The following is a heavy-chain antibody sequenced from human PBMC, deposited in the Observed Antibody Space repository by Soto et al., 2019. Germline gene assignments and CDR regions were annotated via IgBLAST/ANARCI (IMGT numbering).Heavy chain of an antibody. CDR1: GGTVSRCA. CDR3: ARVAVVGVTGGAFDI. D-gene: IGHD1-26*01. CDR2: IIPIFGTA. Sequence: SVKVSCKASGGTVSRCAISWVRQAPGQGLEWTGGIIPIFGTANYAQKFQGRVTITAYESTSTAYMELRSLRSDDTAVYYCARVAVVGVTGGAFDIWGQGTMVTVSS. V-gene: IGHV1-69*13. J-gene: IGHJ3*02.